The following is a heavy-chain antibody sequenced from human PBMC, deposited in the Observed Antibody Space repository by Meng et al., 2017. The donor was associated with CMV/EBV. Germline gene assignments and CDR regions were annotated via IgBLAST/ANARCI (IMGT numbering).Heavy chain of an antibody. V-gene: IGHV4-34*01. D-gene: IGHD6-6*01. CDR3: ARGLSSSSFDY. Sequence: SEILSPACAVYGASFSGYYWRWIRQPPGKGLEWIGEINDSGSTNYNPSLKSRVTISVDTTKNQFSLKLSTVTAADTAVYYCARGLSSSSFDYWGQGTLVTVSS. CDR1: GASFSGYY. CDR2: INDSGST. J-gene: IGHJ4*02.